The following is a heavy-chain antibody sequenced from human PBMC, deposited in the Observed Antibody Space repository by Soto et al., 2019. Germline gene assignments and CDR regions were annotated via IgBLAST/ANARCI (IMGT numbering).Heavy chain of an antibody. J-gene: IGHJ1*01. CDR1: GFTFSSYG. V-gene: IGHV3-33*01. CDR2: IWYDGSNK. CDR3: ASGVVPAATAEYFQH. Sequence: GGSLRLSCAASGFTFSSYGMHWVRQAPGKGLEWVAVIWYDGSNKYYADSVKGRFTISRDNSKNTLYLQMNSLRAEDTAVYYCASGVVPAATAEYFQHWGQGTLVTVSS. D-gene: IGHD2-2*01.